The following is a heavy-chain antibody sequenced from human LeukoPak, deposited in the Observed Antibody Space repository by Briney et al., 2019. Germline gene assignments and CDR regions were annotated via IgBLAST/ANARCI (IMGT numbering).Heavy chain of an antibody. CDR2: INPSGGST. D-gene: IGHD2-2*01. Sequence: GASVKVSCKASGYTFTSYYMHWVRQAPGQGLEWMGIINPSGGSTSYAQKFQGRVTMTRDTSTSTVYMELSRLRSDDTAVYYCARALRWGYCSSTSCYALNRWGQGTLVTVSS. V-gene: IGHV1-46*01. CDR1: GYTFTSYY. J-gene: IGHJ4*02. CDR3: ARALRWGYCSSTSCYALNR.